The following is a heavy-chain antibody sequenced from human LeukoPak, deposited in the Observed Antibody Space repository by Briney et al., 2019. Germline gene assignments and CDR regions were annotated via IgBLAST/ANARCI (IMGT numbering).Heavy chain of an antibody. J-gene: IGHJ4*02. D-gene: IGHD3-10*01. Sequence: SVKVSCKASGGTFSSYAISWVRQAPGQGLEWMGGIIPIFGTANYAQKFQGRGTITADKSTSTAYMELSSLRSDDTAVYYCAREGRSITMVRGAYFDYWGQGTLVTVSS. V-gene: IGHV1-69*06. CDR1: GGTFSSYA. CDR2: IIPIFGTA. CDR3: AREGRSITMVRGAYFDY.